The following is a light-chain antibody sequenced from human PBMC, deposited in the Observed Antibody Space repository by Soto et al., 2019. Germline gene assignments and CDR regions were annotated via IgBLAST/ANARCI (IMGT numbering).Light chain of an antibody. CDR2: EVN. CDR3: LSYTRNTTLL. Sequence: QSALTQPASVSGSPGQSITISCTGTSSDIGGYKYVSLYQHHPGRAPKFIIYEVNNRPSGVSNRFSGSKSGNTASLTITGLQPEDEADYYCLSYTRNTTLLFGGGTQLTVL. V-gene: IGLV2-14*01. J-gene: IGLJ2*01. CDR1: SSDIGGYKY.